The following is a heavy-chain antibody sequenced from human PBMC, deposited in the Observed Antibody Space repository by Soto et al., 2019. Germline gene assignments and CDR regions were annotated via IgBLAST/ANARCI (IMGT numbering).Heavy chain of an antibody. CDR3: ARVDQEGSCSSTSCPWRYYYYMDV. CDR2: MNPNSGNT. D-gene: IGHD2-2*01. V-gene: IGHV1-8*01. CDR1: GYTFTSYD. J-gene: IGHJ6*03. Sequence: ASVKVSCKASGYTFTSYDINWVRQATGQGLEWMGWMNPNSGNTGYAQKFQGRVTMTRNTAIRTAYMELSSLRSEDTAVYYCARVDQEGSCSSTSCPWRYYYYMDVWGKGTTVTVSS.